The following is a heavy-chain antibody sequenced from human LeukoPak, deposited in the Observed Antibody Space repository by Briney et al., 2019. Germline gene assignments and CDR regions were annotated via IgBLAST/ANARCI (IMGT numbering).Heavy chain of an antibody. CDR2: INHSGST. V-gene: IGHV4-34*01. J-gene: IGHJ3*02. CDR1: GGSFSGYY. Sequence: SETLSLTCAVYGGSFSGYYWSWIRQPPGKGLEWIGEINHSGSTNYNPSLKSRVTISVDTSKNQFSLKLRSVTAADTAVYYCSRHRYCSSNACSGLYASDMWGQGTMVTVTS. D-gene: IGHD2-2*01. CDR3: SRHRYCSSNACSGLYASDM.